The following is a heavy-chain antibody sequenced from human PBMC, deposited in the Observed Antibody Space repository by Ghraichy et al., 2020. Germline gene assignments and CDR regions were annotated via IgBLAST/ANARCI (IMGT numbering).Heavy chain of an antibody. CDR3: ARARGYRKRYYYGMDV. Sequence: SETLSLTCAVYGGSFSGYYWSWIHQPPGKGLEWIGEINHSGSTNYNPSLKSRVTISVDTSKNQFSLKLSSVTAADTAVYYCARARGYRKRYYYGMDVWGQGTTVTVSS. CDR2: INHSGST. J-gene: IGHJ6*02. V-gene: IGHV4-34*01. D-gene: IGHD6-13*01. CDR1: GGSFSGYY.